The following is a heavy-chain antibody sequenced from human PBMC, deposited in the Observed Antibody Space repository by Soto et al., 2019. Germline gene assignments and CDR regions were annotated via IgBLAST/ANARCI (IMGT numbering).Heavy chain of an antibody. CDR2: ISGSGGST. Sequence: VQLLESGGGLVQPGGSLRLSCAASGFTFSSYAMSWVRQAPGKGLEWVSAISGSGGSTYYADSVKGRFTISRDNSKNTLDLQMNSLRAEDTAVYYCAKDSVPAAKRSNWFARWGQGTLVTVSS. CDR1: GFTFSSYA. V-gene: IGHV3-23*01. D-gene: IGHD2-2*01. J-gene: IGHJ5*02. CDR3: AKDSVPAAKRSNWFAR.